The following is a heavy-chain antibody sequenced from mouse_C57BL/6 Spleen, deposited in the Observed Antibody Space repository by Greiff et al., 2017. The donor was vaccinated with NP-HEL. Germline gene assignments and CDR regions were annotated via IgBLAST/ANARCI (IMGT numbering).Heavy chain of an antibody. CDR2: IDPSDSYT. CDR3: ARYYGSSLYYFDY. J-gene: IGHJ2*01. Sequence: QVHVKQSGAELVRPGTSVKLSCKASGYTFTSYWMHWVKQRPGQGLAWIGVIDPSDSYTNYNQKFKGKATLTVDTSSSTAYMQLSSLTSADSAVYYGARYYGSSLYYFDYWDQGATLTVSS. D-gene: IGHD1-1*01. V-gene: IGHV1-59*01. CDR1: GYTFTSYW.